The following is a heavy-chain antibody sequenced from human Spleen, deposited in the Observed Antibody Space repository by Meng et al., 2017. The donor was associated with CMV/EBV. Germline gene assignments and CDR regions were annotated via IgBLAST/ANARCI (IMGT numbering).Heavy chain of an antibody. J-gene: IGHJ4*02. D-gene: IGHD3-22*01. CDR1: GFTFSSYS. CDR2: ISSSSSYI. V-gene: IGHV3-21*01. Sequence: EVQLVESGGXLVKPGXSLRLAXAXSGFTFSSYSMNWVRQAPGKGLEWVSSISSSSSYIYYADSVKGRFTISRDNAKNSLYLQMNSLRAEDTAVYYCARDPVYYYDSSGYYFDYWGQGTLGNVSS. CDR3: ARDPVYYYDSSGYYFDY.